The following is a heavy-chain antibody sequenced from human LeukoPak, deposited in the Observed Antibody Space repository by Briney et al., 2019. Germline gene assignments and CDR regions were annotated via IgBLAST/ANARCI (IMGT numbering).Heavy chain of an antibody. J-gene: IGHJ5*02. CDR3: ARDHYYDSSGYYYGGRHNWFDP. Sequence: ASVKVSCKASGYTFTSYDINWVRQATGQGLEWMGWMNPNSGNTNYAQKLQGRVTMTTDTSTSTAYMELRSLRSDDTAVYYCARDHYYDSSGYYYGGRHNWFDPWGQGTLVTVSS. CDR2: MNPNSGNT. CDR1: GYTFTSYD. D-gene: IGHD3-22*01. V-gene: IGHV1-18*01.